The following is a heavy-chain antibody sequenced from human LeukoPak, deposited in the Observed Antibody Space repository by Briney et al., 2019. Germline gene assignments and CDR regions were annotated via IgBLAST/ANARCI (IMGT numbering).Heavy chain of an antibody. CDR1: GGTFSSYA. Sequence: SVKVSCKASGGTFSSYAISWVRQAPGQGLEWMGGIIPIFGTANYAQKFQGRVTITTDESTSTAYMELSSLRSEDTAVYYCAVGIFGVVIPIDHWGQGTLVTVSS. J-gene: IGHJ4*02. CDR3: AVGIFGVVIPIDH. V-gene: IGHV1-69*05. D-gene: IGHD3-3*01. CDR2: IIPIFGTA.